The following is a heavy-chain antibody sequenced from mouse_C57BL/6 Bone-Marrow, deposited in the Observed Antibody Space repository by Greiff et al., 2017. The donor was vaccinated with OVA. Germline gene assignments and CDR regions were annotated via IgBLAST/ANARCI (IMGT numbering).Heavy chain of an antibody. V-gene: IGHV3-8*01. D-gene: IGHD1-1*01. CDR3: AHYDDSNYDYFAMDY. CDR2: ISYSGST. J-gene: IGHJ4*01. Sequence: EVQLVESGPGLAKPSQTLSLTCSVTGYSITSDFWNWVRQFPGNKLEYMGYISYSGSTYYSPSLKSRISITQDTSKNQYSLQLNSVPAEDTATYYCAHYDDSNYDYFAMDYWGQGTLVTVSS. CDR1: GYSITSDF.